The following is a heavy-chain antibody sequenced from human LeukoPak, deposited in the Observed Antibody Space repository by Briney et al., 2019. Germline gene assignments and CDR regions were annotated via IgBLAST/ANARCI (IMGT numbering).Heavy chain of an antibody. J-gene: IGHJ2*01. V-gene: IGHV4-59*12. CDR1: GGSISSYY. Sequence: SETLSLTCTVSGGSISSYYWSWIRQPPGKGLEWIGYIYYTGSTNYNPSLKSRVTISVDTSKNQFSLKLSSVTAADTAVYYCARGGAVAGPNWYFDLWGRGTLVTVSS. D-gene: IGHD6-19*01. CDR3: ARGGAVAGPNWYFDL. CDR2: IYYTGST.